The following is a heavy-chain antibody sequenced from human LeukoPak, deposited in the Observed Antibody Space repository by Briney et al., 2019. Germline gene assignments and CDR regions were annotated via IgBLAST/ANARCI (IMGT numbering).Heavy chain of an antibody. J-gene: IGHJ4*02. CDR3: AKVYVGSWYAYDH. D-gene: IGHD6-13*01. CDR2: ISGDGGTT. CDR1: GFTFEDYA. Sequence: GGSLRLSCTASGFTFEDYAMHWVRQAPAKGLEWVSLISGDGGTTDYADSVKGRFTISRDNRRNSLYLHMNSLRTEDTALYFCAKVYVGSWYAYDHWGQGTLVTVSS. V-gene: IGHV3-43*02.